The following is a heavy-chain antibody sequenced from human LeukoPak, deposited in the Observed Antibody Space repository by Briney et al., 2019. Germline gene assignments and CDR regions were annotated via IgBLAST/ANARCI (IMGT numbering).Heavy chain of an antibody. D-gene: IGHD5-24*01. CDR1: GYTFTGYY. CDR3: ARVEMATITVDY. Sequence: ASVKVSCEASGYTFTGYYMHWVRQAPGQGLEWMGWINPNSGDTNYAPKFQGRVTMARDTSISTAYMELSRLRSDDTAVFYCARVEMATITVDYWGQGTLVTVSS. V-gene: IGHV1-2*02. J-gene: IGHJ4*02. CDR2: INPNSGDT.